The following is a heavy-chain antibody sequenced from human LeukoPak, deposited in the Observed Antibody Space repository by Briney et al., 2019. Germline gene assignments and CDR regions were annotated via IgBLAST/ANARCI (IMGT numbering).Heavy chain of an antibody. Sequence: GGSLRLSCAASGYTFTSYAMHWVRQAPGQRLEWMGWSNAGNGNTKYSQEFQGRVTITRDTSASTAYMELSGLRSEDMAVYYCARGNNYDPSRFDYWGQGTLVTVSS. D-gene: IGHD1/OR15-1a*01. J-gene: IGHJ4*02. CDR1: GYTFTSYA. CDR2: SNAGNGNT. CDR3: ARGNNYDPSRFDY. V-gene: IGHV1-3*02.